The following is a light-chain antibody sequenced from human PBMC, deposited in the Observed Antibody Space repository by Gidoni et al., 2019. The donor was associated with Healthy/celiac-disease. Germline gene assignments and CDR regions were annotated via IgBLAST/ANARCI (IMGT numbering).Light chain of an antibody. J-gene: IGKJ2*01. CDR3: QQSYSTPRT. Sequence: DIQMTQSPSSLSASVGDRVTITCRASQSISSYLNWYQQKPGKAPKLLIYAASSLQSGVPSRFSGSGSGTAFTLTISSLQPEDFATYYCQQSYSTPRTFGQRTKLEIK. V-gene: IGKV1-39*01. CDR2: AAS. CDR1: QSISSY.